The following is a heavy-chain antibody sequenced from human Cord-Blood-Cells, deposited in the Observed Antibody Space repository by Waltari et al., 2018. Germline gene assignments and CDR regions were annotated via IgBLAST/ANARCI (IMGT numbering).Heavy chain of an antibody. CDR1: GGSISSYY. CDR3: ARVAVGASENYYMDV. V-gene: IGHV4-59*01. D-gene: IGHD1-26*01. CDR2: IYYSGST. Sequence: QVQLQESGPGLVKPSETLSLTCTVSGGSISSYYWSWIRQPPGKGLEWIGYIYYSGSTHYNPSLKSRVTISVDTSKNQFSLKLSSVTAADTAVYYCARVAVGASENYYMDVWGKGTTVTVSS. J-gene: IGHJ6*03.